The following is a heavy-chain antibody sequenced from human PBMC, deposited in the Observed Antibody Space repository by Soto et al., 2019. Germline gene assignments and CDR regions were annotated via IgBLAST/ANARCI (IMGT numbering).Heavy chain of an antibody. V-gene: IGHV3-30*18. CDR3: AKVQHCSTSSCYFYYYGMDV. Sequence: ESGGGVVQPGRSLRLSCAASGFTFSTYGMHWVRQAPGKGLEWVAVISYDGSNKYYADSVKGRLTISRDNSKNTLYLQMNSLRAEDTAVYYCAKVQHCSTSSCYFYYYGMDVWGQGTTVAVSS. J-gene: IGHJ6*02. CDR2: ISYDGSNK. D-gene: IGHD2-2*01. CDR1: GFTFSTYG.